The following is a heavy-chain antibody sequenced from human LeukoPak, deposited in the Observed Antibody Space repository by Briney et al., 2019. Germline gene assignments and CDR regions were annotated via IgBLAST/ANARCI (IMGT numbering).Heavy chain of an antibody. CDR2: IYYSGST. D-gene: IGHD5-12*01. CDR1: GGSISNYY. J-gene: IGHJ4*02. Sequence: SETLSLTCTVSGGSISNYYWNWIRQPPGKGLEWIGYIYYSGSTNYNPSLKSRVAISVDTSKNQFSLKLSSVSTADTAVYYCARVDIVATDLDYWGQGTLVTVSS. CDR3: ARVDIVATDLDY. V-gene: IGHV4-59*01.